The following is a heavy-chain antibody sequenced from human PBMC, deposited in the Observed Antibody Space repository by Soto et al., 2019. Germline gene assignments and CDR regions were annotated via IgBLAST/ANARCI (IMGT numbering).Heavy chain of an antibody. J-gene: IGHJ6*02. CDR2: IDPSDSYT. V-gene: IGHV5-10-1*01. Sequence: PGESLKIXCKGSGYTFSNYWISWVRQMSGKGLEWMARIDPSDSYTNYSPSFQGHVTISADKSISTAYLQWSSLKASDTAMYYCARHSSGSYPFYYGMDVWGQGTTVTVSS. CDR3: ARHSSGSYPFYYGMDV. D-gene: IGHD1-26*01. CDR1: GYTFSNYW.